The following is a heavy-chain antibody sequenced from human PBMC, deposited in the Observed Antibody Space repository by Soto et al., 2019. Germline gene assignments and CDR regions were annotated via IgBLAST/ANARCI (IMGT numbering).Heavy chain of an antibody. CDR2: IWDDGSNK. J-gene: IGHJ4*02. CDR3: ERSGG. Sequence: QVQLVESGGGVVQPGRSLRLSCAASGFPFSSYGMHWVRQAPGKGLEWVAVIWDDGSNKYYADSVKGRFTISRDNSKNPLYLQMNSLRPDDTAVYYCERSGGWGQGTLVTVSS. CDR1: GFPFSSYG. V-gene: IGHV3-33*01. D-gene: IGHD6-19*01.